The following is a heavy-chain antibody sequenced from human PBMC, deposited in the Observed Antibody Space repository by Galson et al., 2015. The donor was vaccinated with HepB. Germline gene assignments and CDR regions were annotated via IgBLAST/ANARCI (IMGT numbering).Heavy chain of an antibody. CDR2: INHSGST. D-gene: IGHD2-2*01. Sequence: LSLTCAVYGGSFSGYYWSWIRQPPGKGLEWIGEINHSGSTNYNPSLKSRVTISVDTSKNQFSLKLSSVTAADTAVYYCARGRAIGYWGQGTLVTVSS. CDR1: GGSFSGYY. J-gene: IGHJ4*02. CDR3: ARGRAIGY. V-gene: IGHV4-34*01.